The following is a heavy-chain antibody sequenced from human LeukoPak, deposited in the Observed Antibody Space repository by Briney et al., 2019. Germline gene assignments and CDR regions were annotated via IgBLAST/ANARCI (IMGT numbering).Heavy chain of an antibody. CDR2: ISSSGDTI. Sequence: PGGSLRLSCAASGLTFSDFYMSWIRQAPGKGLEWVSHISSSGDTIYYADSVRGRFTISRDNAKNSLYLQMNSLRADDTALYYCARSIYGGNSEVDYWGQGTLVTVSS. CDR1: GLTFSDFY. CDR3: ARSIYGGNSEVDY. D-gene: IGHD4-23*01. J-gene: IGHJ4*02. V-gene: IGHV3-11*01.